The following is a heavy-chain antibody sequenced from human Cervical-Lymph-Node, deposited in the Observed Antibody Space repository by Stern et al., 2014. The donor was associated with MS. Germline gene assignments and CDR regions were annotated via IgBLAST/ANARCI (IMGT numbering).Heavy chain of an antibody. D-gene: IGHD4-17*01. V-gene: IGHV4-31*03. CDR2: IYYSGST. Sequence: VQLVESGPGLVQPSQTLSLTCTVSGGSISSDHYYWSWIRPHPGKGLEWIGYIYYSGSTYYNPSLKSRVTISLDTSKNQFSLKLTSVTAADTAVYYCARSKYGDYHTLDSWGQGTLVTVSS. J-gene: IGHJ4*02. CDR3: ARSKYGDYHTLDS. CDR1: GGSISSDHYY.